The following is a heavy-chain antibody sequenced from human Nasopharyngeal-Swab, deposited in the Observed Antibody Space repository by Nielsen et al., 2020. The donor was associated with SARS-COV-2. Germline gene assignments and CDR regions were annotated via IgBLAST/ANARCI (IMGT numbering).Heavy chain of an antibody. CDR1: GFTFSRYW. Sequence: ESLKLSCAASGFTFSRYWMSWVRQAPGKGLEWVANIKQDGSEKYYVDSVKGRFTISRDNAKNSLYLQMNSLRAEDTAVYYCARSHRDYYDSSGSDDYWGQGTMVTVSS. V-gene: IGHV3-7*03. D-gene: IGHD3-22*01. CDR3: ARSHRDYYDSSGSDDY. J-gene: IGHJ4*02. CDR2: IKQDGSEK.